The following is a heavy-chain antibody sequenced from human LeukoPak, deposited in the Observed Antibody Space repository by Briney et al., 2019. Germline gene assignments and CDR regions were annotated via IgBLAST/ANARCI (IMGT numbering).Heavy chain of an antibody. CDR1: GVSIDMTNY. CDR2: IAHDGTR. V-gene: IGHV4-4*03. J-gene: IGHJ4*02. CDR3: TRENRPFCPFAY. D-gene: IGHD2/OR15-2a*01. Sequence: NPPGTLSLTCGVSGVSIDMTNYWSWVRQAPGKGLEWIGEIAHDGTRNYNASLRSRVAMSLDRANNQFSLSLTSVTAADTAVYYCTRENRPFCPFAYWGQGVLVTVSS.